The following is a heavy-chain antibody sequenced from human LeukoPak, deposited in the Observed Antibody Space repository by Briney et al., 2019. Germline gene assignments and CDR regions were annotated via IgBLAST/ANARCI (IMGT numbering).Heavy chain of an antibody. Sequence: GASVKVSCKASGYTFSSYYMHWVRQAPGQGLEWMGVINPSGGSTSYAQYAQKFQGRVTMTMDMSTSAVYMELSSLRSDDTAVYYCARDRGYYDSSGYGEGFYYYYMDVWGKGTTVTVSS. CDR1: GYTFSSYY. D-gene: IGHD3-22*01. CDR3: ARDRGYYDSSGYGEGFYYYYMDV. CDR2: INPSGGST. V-gene: IGHV1-46*01. J-gene: IGHJ6*03.